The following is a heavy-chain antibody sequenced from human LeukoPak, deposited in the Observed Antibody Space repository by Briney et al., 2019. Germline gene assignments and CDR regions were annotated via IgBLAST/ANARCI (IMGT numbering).Heavy chain of an antibody. CDR3: ASSPDSSGYRGYFDY. V-gene: IGHV3-30-3*01. CDR1: GFTFSSYA. CDR2: ISYDGSNK. Sequence: GGSLRLSCAASGFTFSSYAMHWVRQAPGKGLEWVAVISYDGSNKYYADSVKGRFTISRDNSKNTLYLQTSNLRTEDTAVYYCASSPDSSGYRGYFDYWGQGSPVTVSS. D-gene: IGHD3-22*01. J-gene: IGHJ4*02.